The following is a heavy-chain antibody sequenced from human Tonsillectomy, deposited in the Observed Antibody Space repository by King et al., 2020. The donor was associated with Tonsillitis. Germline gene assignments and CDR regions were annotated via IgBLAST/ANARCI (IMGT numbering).Heavy chain of an antibody. CDR2: FYYSGST. CDR3: ARSYSSSGNRVYFFDY. D-gene: IGHD6-13*01. Sequence: QLQESGPGLVKPSETLSLTCTVSGGSISSNSYYWGWIRQPPGQGLEWIGSFYYSGSTYYNPSLKSRVTISVDTSKNHFSLKLSSVTAAGTAVYYCARSYSSSGNRVYFFDYWGQGTLVTASS. J-gene: IGHJ4*02. V-gene: IGHV4-39*02. CDR1: GGSISSNSYY.